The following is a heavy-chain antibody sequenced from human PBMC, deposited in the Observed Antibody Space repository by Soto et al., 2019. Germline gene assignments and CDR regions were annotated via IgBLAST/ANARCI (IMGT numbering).Heavy chain of an antibody. V-gene: IGHV3-30*03. Sequence: KGLEWLAVISYDGSDNYYADSVKGRFTISSDNSRNTLYLQMNSLRAEDTAVFFFSSRRRHTRYRSGLGIPAEPLFRSRHS. J-gene: IGHJ5*01. D-gene: IGHD2-15*01. CDR3: SSRRRHTRYRSGLGIPAEPLFRSRHS. CDR2: ISYDGSDN.